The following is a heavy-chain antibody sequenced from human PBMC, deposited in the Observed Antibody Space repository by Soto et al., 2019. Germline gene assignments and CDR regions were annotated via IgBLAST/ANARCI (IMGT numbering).Heavy chain of an antibody. CDR1: GGSVSSGDYY. D-gene: IGHD6-13*01. CDR2: IYYRGGT. V-gene: IGHV4-61*08. CDR3: AKSPYSSPRGWFDP. Sequence: SETLSLTCTISGGSVSSGDYYWSWIRQSPGKGLEWIGNIYYRGGTSYNPSLKTRPTISADTSKKQVSLRLSSVTAADTAVYYCAKSPYSSPRGWFDPWGQGTLVTVSS. J-gene: IGHJ5*02.